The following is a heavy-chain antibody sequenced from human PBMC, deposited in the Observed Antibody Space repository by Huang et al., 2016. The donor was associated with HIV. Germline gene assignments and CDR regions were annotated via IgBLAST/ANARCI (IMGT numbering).Heavy chain of an antibody. V-gene: IGHV3-30*18. Sequence: QVQLVESGGGVVQPGRSLRLSCAASGFTFSSYGMHWVRQAPGKGLEWVAVISYEGRNKYYADSVKGRFTISRDNSKNTLYLQMNSLRAEDTAVYYCAKAAEMATFHDAFDIWGQGTMVTVSS. CDR2: ISYEGRNK. CDR3: AKAAEMATFHDAFDI. J-gene: IGHJ3*02. D-gene: IGHD5-12*01. CDR1: GFTFSSYG.